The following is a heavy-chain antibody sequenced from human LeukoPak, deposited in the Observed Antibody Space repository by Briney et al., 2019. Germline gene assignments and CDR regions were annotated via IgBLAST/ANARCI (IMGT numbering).Heavy chain of an antibody. CDR3: ARHVYRDYPHYYSYYMDV. CDR2: IYTGGST. J-gene: IGHJ6*03. V-gene: IGHV3-53*01. CDR1: GLTVSSNY. D-gene: IGHD4-17*01. Sequence: GGSLRLFCAASGLTVSSNYMSWVRQAPAKGLEWVSVIYTGGSTYYSDSGTGRFTISRDNSRNTLYLQMNSLRAEDTAVYYCARHVYRDYPHYYSYYMDVWGKGTTVTISS.